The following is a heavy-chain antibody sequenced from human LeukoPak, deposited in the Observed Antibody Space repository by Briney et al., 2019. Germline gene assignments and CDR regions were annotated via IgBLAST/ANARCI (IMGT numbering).Heavy chain of an antibody. CDR2: ISSGSSTV. CDR3: ARGTNNAFDI. J-gene: IGHJ3*02. D-gene: IGHD2-2*01. CDR1: GFTFSSYA. Sequence: GGSLRLSCAASGFTFSSYAMTWVRRTPGKGLQWVSYISSGSSTVYYADSVRGRFTISRDNAENSLYLQMNSLRAEDTAVYYCARGTNNAFDIWGQGTIVTVSS. V-gene: IGHV3-48*04.